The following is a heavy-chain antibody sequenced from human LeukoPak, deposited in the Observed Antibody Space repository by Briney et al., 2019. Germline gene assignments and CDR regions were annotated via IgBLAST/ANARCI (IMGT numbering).Heavy chain of an antibody. D-gene: IGHD1-26*01. CDR1: DASISSYS. Sequence: SETLSLTCTVSDASISSYSWSWIRQPAGKGLEWIGHIYITGSTNYNTSLKSRVTMSVDTSKNQFSLRLSSVTAADTAVYYCARSLGATRYNLKYYFFYGLDVWGQGTTVTVSS. CDR3: ARSLGATRYNLKYYFFYGLDV. V-gene: IGHV4-4*07. J-gene: IGHJ6*02. CDR2: IYITGST.